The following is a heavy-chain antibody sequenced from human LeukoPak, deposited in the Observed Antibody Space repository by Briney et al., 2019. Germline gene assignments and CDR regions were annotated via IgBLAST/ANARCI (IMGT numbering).Heavy chain of an antibody. V-gene: IGHV3-21*01. CDR1: GFTFSSYS. D-gene: IGHD5-18*01. Sequence: PGGSLRLSCAASGFTFSSYSMNWVRQAPGKGLEWVSSISSSSSYIYYADSVKGRFTISRDNAKNSLYLQMNSLRAEDTAVYYCARAQRGYSYGPFDYWGQGTLVTVSS. CDR3: ARAQRGYSYGPFDY. J-gene: IGHJ4*02. CDR2: ISSSSSYI.